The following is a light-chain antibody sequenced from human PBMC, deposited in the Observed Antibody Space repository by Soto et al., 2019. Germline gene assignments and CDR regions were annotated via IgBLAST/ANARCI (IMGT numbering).Light chain of an antibody. V-gene: IGKV3-20*01. CDR3: QQYGGSPRYT. CDR2: STS. CDR1: QSVSSTY. J-gene: IGKJ2*01. Sequence: EIVLTQSPGTLSLSPGERATLSCRASQSVSSTYLAWYQQRPGQAPRLRIYSTSSRATGIPDRFSGSGSGTDVNLTISRLEPEDFAVYYCQQYGGSPRYTFGQGTKLEIK.